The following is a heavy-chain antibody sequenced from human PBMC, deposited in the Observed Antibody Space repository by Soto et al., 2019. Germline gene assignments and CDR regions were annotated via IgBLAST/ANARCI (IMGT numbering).Heavy chain of an antibody. CDR3: ARDLGYCSSTSCYPGWYFDL. Sequence: SVKVSCKASGGTFSSYAISWLRQSAGQGLEWMGGIIPIFGTADYAQKFQGRVTITADESTSTAYMELSSLRSEDTAVYYCARDLGYCSSTSCYPGWYFDLWGRGTLVTVSS. CDR2: IIPIFGTA. CDR1: GGTFSSYA. D-gene: IGHD2-2*01. J-gene: IGHJ2*01. V-gene: IGHV1-69*13.